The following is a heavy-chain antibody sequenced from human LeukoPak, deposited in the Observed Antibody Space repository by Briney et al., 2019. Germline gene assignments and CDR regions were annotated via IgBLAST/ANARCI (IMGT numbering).Heavy chain of an antibody. D-gene: IGHD1-1*01. V-gene: IGHV4-59*08. J-gene: IGHJ4*02. Sequence: RPSETLSLTCTVSGGSISSYYWSWIRQPPGKGLEWIGSIYYSGSTNYNPSLKSRVTISVDTPKNQFSLKLNSVTAADTAVYYCARVQRPLDGADYWGQGTLVTVSS. CDR3: ARVQRPLDGADY. CDR1: GGSISSYY. CDR2: IYYSGST.